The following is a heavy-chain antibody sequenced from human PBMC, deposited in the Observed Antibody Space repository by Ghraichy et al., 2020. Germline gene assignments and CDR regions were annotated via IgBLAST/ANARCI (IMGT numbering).Heavy chain of an antibody. J-gene: IGHJ6*02. D-gene: IGHD1-26*01. V-gene: IGHV1-69*10. CDR3: ARYRYSGSYSHYYYVMDV. Sequence: SVKVSCKASGGTFSSYAISWVRQAPGQGLEWMGGIIPIFGIANYAQKFQGRVTITADKSTSTAYMELSSLRSEDTAVYYCARYRYSGSYSHYYYVMDVWGQGTTVTVSS. CDR2: IIPIFGIA. CDR1: GGTFSSYA.